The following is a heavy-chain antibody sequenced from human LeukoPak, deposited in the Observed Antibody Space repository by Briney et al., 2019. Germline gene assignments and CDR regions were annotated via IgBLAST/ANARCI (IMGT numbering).Heavy chain of an antibody. J-gene: IGHJ4*02. D-gene: IGHD4-17*01. V-gene: IGHV4-34*01. CDR3: ARATVTTVIHFDY. CDR1: GGSFSGYY. CDR2: INHSGST. Sequence: KASEALSLTCAVYGGSFSGYYWSWIRQPPGKGLEWIGEINHSGSTNYNPSLKSRVTISVDTSKNQFSLKLSSVTAADTAVYYCARATVTTVIHFDYWGQGTLVTVSS.